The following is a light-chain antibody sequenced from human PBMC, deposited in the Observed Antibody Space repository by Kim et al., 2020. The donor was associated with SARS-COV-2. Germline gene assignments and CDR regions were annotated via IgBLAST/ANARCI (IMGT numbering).Light chain of an antibody. CDR3: QQYAASFT. Sequence: EIVLTQSPGSLSLSLGERATLSCRASQTLTGNSLAWYQQKPGQTPRLLIYGASSRATGTPDRFSGSGSGTDFTLTISRLEPQDFAVYYCQQYAASFTFGRGTKVEI. V-gene: IGKV3-20*01. CDR1: QTLTGNS. J-gene: IGKJ4*01. CDR2: GAS.